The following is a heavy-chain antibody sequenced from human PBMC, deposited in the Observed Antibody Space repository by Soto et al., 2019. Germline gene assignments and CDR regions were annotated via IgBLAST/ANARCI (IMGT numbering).Heavy chain of an antibody. CDR3: ARDCRGSSWLRHNWFDP. CDR1: GYTFTSYG. V-gene: IGHV1-18*04. D-gene: IGHD6-13*01. Sequence: ASVKVSCKASGYTFTSYGISWVRQAPGQGLEWMGWISAYNGNTNYAQKLQGRVTITRDTSASTAYMELSSLRSEDTAVYYCARDCRGSSWLRHNWFDPWGQGTLVTVSS. CDR2: ISAYNGNT. J-gene: IGHJ5*02.